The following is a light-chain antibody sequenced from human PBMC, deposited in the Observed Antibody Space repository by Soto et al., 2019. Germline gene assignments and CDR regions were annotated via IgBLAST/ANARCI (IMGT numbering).Light chain of an antibody. V-gene: IGKV3-20*01. J-gene: IGKJ1*01. CDR1: QSVTSNY. CDR3: HQYGISPGT. CDR2: GAS. Sequence: EIVLTHSPGTLSSSPVERVTLSFSSSQSVTSNYLAWYQQKPGQSPRLLIFGASIRDTGLPDRFSGGGSGRDFTLTISRLEPEDSAVYYCHQYGISPGTFGQGTKVDI.